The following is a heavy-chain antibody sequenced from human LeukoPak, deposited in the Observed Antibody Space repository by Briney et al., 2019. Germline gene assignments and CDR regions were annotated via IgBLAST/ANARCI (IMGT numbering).Heavy chain of an antibody. CDR2: ISAYNGNT. CDR1: GHTFTSYG. CDR3: ARVGGYYPSHWYFDL. J-gene: IGHJ2*01. D-gene: IGHD3-22*01. V-gene: IGHV1-18*01. Sequence: GASVKVSCKASGHTFTSYGISWVRQAPGQGLEWMGWISAYNGNTNYAQKLQGRVTMTTDTSTSTAYMELRSLRSDDTAVYYCARVGGYYPSHWYFDLWGRGTLVTVSS.